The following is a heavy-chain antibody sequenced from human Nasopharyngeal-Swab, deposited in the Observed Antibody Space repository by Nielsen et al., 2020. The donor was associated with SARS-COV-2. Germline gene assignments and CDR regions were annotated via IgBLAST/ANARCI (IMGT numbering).Heavy chain of an antibody. CDR3: AREGGRYSYGQAFDY. J-gene: IGHJ4*02. V-gene: IGHV3-11*06. CDR1: GFTFSDYY. CDR2: ISSSSSYT. D-gene: IGHD5-18*01. Sequence: GESLKISCAASGFTFSDYYMSWIRQAPGKGLEWVSYISSSSSYTNYADSVKGRFTISRDNAKNSLYLQMNSLRAEDTAVYYCAREGGRYSYGQAFDYWGQGTLVTVSS.